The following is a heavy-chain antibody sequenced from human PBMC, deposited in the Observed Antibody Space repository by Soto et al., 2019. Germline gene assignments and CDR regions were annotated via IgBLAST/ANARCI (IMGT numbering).Heavy chain of an antibody. J-gene: IGHJ4*02. CDR3: ARDASNSVDS. CDR2: IKQDGSEK. D-gene: IGHD4-4*01. CDR1: EFTFSTYW. V-gene: IGHV3-7*01. Sequence: EVQLVESGGGLVQPGGSLRLSCAASEFTFSTYWMTWVRQAPGKGLEWVANIKQDGSEKYYVDSVKGRFTISRDNAENSLDLQMNSLRADDTAVYYCARDASNSVDSWGQGTLVTVSS.